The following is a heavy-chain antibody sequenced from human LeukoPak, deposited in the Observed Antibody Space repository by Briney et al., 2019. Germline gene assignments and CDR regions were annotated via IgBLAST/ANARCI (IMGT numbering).Heavy chain of an antibody. CDR1: GGSFSGYY. D-gene: IGHD2-2*01. V-gene: IGHV4-34*01. Sequence: PSETLSLTCAVYGGSFSGYYWSWIRQPPGKGLEWIGSIYYSGSTYYNPSLKSRVTISVDTSKNQFSLKLSSVTAADTAVYYCARDHRGIVPTPEYFDLWGRGTLVTVSS. CDR2: IYYSGST. J-gene: IGHJ2*01. CDR3: ARDHRGIVPTPEYFDL.